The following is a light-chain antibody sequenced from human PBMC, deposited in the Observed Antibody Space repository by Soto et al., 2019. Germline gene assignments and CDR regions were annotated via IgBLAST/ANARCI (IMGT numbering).Light chain of an antibody. V-gene: IGLV2-14*01. CDR2: EVS. Sequence: QSALTQPASVSGSPGQSITISCTRTSSDIGDYNYVSWYQQHPGKAPKLMISEVSNRPSGVSNRFSGSKSGNTASLTISGLQAEDEADYYCSSYASSSTLVVFGGGTKLTVL. CDR1: SSDIGDYNY. J-gene: IGLJ2*01. CDR3: SSYASSSTLVV.